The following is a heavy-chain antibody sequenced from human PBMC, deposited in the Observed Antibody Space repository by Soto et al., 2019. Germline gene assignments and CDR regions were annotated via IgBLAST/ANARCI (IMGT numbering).Heavy chain of an antibody. D-gene: IGHD5-18*01. CDR3: VRVGWGYSYGNGMDG. V-gene: IGHV3-30-3*01. J-gene: IGHJ6*02. CDR1: GFTFSNYA. CDR2: ISNDESNK. Sequence: QVQLVESGGGVVQAGRSLRLSCTASGFTFSNYAIHWVRQAPGKGLEWVAVISNDESNKYYADSVKGRFSISRDNPKNTLYLQMNGLTPEDTALYYCVRVGWGYSYGNGMDGWGQGTTVTVSS.